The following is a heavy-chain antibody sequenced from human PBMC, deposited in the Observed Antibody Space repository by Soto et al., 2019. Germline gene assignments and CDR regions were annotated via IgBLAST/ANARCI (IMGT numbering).Heavy chain of an antibody. D-gene: IGHD3-3*01. V-gene: IGHV4-34*01. CDR1: GGSCSGYY. J-gene: IGHJ6*02. CDR3: ATGHALRFLEWDCYYYYGMDV. Sequence: PSETLSRTCAVYGGSCSGYYWSWIRQPPGKGLEGIGEINHSGSTNYNPSLKSRVTISVDTSTNQFSLKLSSVTAADTAVYYCATGHALRFLEWDCYYYYGMDVWGQGTTVTVSS. CDR2: INHSGST.